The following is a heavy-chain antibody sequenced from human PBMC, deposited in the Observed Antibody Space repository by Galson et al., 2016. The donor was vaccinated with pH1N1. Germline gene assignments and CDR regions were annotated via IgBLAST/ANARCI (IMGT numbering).Heavy chain of an antibody. V-gene: IGHV4-34*01. Sequence: LSLTCDGGSLSGYFWSWIRQPPGKGLEWIGEINPSGRSHYSPSLESRVTMSVDTSKNQISLKLSSVTAADTAVYYCARGRFGGVAYWGQGTLVTVS. CDR1: GGSLSGYF. D-gene: IGHD2-15*01. CDR3: ARGRFGGVAY. J-gene: IGHJ4*02. CDR2: INPSGRS.